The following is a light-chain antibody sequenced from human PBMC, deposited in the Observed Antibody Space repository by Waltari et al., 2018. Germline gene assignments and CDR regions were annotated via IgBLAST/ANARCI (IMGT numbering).Light chain of an antibody. J-gene: IGLJ2*01. V-gene: IGLV3-1*01. CDR2: QDS. Sequence: SYELTQPPSVSVSPAHTATITRSGDKLGEKYACWYQQKPGQSPVLVIYQDSKRPSGIPERFSGSNSGNTATLTISGTQAMDEADYYCQAWDSSTVVFGGGTKLTVL. CDR1: KLGEKY. CDR3: QAWDSSTVV.